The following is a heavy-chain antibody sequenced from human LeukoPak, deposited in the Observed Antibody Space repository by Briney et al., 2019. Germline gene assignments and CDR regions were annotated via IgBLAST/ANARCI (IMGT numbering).Heavy chain of an antibody. D-gene: IGHD2-2*01. J-gene: IGHJ4*02. CDR2: SRFDEVSE. Sequence: PGGSLRLSCVTSGFRFPSYAMHWVRQAPGKGLEWVAVSRFDEVSEDYRESVRGRFTISRDNSKKTFYLQMNRLTVEDTAVYYCAKDRWVQETSQHFFDSWGQGTLVTVSS. V-gene: IGHV3-30*02. CDR1: GFRFPSYA. CDR3: AKDRWVQETSQHFFDS.